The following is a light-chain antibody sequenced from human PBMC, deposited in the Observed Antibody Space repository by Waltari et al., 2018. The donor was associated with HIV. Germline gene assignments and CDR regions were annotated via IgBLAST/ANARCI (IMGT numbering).Light chain of an antibody. Sequence: DIQMTQSPSSLSASVGDRVTITCRASQGISNSLAWYQQKPGKAPKLLLYAASRLESGVPSRFSGSGSGTDYTLTISSLQPEDFATYYGQQYYSTPPLTFGGGTKVEIK. CDR2: AAS. CDR3: QQYYSTPPLT. J-gene: IGKJ4*01. V-gene: IGKV1-NL1*01. CDR1: QGISNS.